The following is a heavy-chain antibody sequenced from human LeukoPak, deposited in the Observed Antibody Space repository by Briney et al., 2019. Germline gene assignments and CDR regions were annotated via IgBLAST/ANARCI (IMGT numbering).Heavy chain of an antibody. Sequence: SETLSLTCSVSGGSVSSYYWSWIRQPPGKGLEWIGYIYYSGSTNYNPSLKSRVTISVDTSKNQFSLKLSSVTAADTAVYYCARDIITMIDANYFDYWGQGTLVTVSS. CDR1: GGSVSSYY. V-gene: IGHV4-59*02. D-gene: IGHD3-22*01. J-gene: IGHJ4*02. CDR2: IYYSGST. CDR3: ARDIITMIDANYFDY.